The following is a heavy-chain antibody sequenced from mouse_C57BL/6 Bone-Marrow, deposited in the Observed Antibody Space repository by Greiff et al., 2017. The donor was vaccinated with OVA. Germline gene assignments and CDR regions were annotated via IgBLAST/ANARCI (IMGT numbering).Heavy chain of an antibody. V-gene: IGHV1-81*01. Sequence: VQVVESGAELARPGASVKLSCKASGYTFTSYGISWVKQRTGQGLEWIGEIYPRSGNTYYNEKFKGKATLTADKSSSTAYMELRSLTSEDSAVYFCARKGAGTRYFDVWGTGTTVTVSS. D-gene: IGHD4-1*01. J-gene: IGHJ1*03. CDR3: ARKGAGTRYFDV. CDR1: GYTFTSYG. CDR2: IYPRSGNT.